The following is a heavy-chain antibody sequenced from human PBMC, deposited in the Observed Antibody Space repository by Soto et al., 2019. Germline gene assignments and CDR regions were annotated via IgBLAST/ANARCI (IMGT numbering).Heavy chain of an antibody. D-gene: IGHD3-10*01. CDR3: AKPYYYGSGRSPMWGAFDI. CDR2: ISYDGSNK. J-gene: IGHJ3*02. V-gene: IGHV3-30*18. Sequence: PGVSLRLSCAASGFTFSSYGMHWIRQAPGKGLEWVAVISYDGSNKYYADSVKGRFTISRDNSKNTLYLQMNSLRAEDTAVYYCAKPYYYGSGRSPMWGAFDIWGQGTMVTVSS. CDR1: GFTFSSYG.